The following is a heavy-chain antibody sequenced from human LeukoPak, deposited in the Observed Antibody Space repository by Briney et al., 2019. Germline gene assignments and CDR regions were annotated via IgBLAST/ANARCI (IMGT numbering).Heavy chain of an antibody. V-gene: IGHV4-39*01. D-gene: IGHD3-22*01. CDR2: VYYTGST. Sequence: PSETLSLTCSVSGDSIGNIIHYWGWIRQPPGKGLEWIGSVYYTGSTYYSASLKSRVTLSADTSKNEVSLTLKSVTAADTAVYYCARFPARPDSSGYYDNWFDPWGQGILVTVSS. CDR3: ARFPARPDSSGYYDNWFDP. CDR1: GDSIGNIIHY. J-gene: IGHJ5*02.